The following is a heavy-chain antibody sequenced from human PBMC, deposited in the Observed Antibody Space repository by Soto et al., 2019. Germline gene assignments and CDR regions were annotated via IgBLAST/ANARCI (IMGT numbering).Heavy chain of an antibody. CDR2: IYWDDDK. CDR3: AHSRYDILTGYMSFDY. D-gene: IGHD3-9*01. CDR1: AFSLSTGGVG. J-gene: IGHJ4*02. V-gene: IGHV2-5*02. Sequence: SGPTLVNPTQTLTLTCTFSAFSLSTGGVGVGWIRQPPGKALEWLALIYWDDDKRYSPSLRSRLTITKDTSKNQVVLTMTNMDPVDTATYYCAHSRYDILTGYMSFDYWGQGTLVTVSS.